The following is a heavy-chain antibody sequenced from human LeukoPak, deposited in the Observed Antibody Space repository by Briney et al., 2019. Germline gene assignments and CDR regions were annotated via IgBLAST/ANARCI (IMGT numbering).Heavy chain of an antibody. D-gene: IGHD3-10*01. CDR2: IYYNGNT. CDR3: ASTISAGWFDP. J-gene: IGHJ5*02. CDR1: DGSINSYY. V-gene: IGHV4-59*01. Sequence: SETLSLTCSVSDGSINSYYWNWIRRPPGKGLEWIGYIYYNGNTNYNPSLKSRVTISVDTSKNQFSLKLSSVTAADTAVYYCASTISAGWFDPWGQGTLVTVSS.